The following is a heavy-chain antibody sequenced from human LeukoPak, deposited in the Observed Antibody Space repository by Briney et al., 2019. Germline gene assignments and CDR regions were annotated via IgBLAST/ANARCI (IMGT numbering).Heavy chain of an antibody. CDR2: IYHSGRT. J-gene: IGHJ4*02. CDR1: GYSISSGFY. CDR3: AGGRGFYGITMVRGVIAFAY. V-gene: IGHV4-38-2*02. Sequence: SETLSLTCTVSGYSISSGFYWGWIRQPPGKGLECIGSIYHSGRTYYNPSLKGRVTISVDTSNNQFSLKLRSVTAADTAVYYCAGGRGFYGITMVRGVIAFAYWGQGTLVTVSS. D-gene: IGHD3-10*01.